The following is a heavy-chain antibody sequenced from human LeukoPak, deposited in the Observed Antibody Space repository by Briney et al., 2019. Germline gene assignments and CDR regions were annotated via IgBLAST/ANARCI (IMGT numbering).Heavy chain of an antibody. V-gene: IGHV1-69*04. CDR2: IIPILGIA. Sequence: GSSVKVSCKASGGTFSSYAISWVRQAPGQGLEWMGRIIPILGIANYAQKFQGRVTITADKSTRTAYMELSSLRSEDTAVYYCAVHSSSWYSGDYWGQGTLVTVSS. D-gene: IGHD6-13*01. CDR1: GGTFSSYA. CDR3: AVHSSSWYSGDY. J-gene: IGHJ4*02.